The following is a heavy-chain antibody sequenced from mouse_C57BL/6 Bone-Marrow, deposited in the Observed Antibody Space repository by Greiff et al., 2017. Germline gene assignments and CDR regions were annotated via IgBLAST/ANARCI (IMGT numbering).Heavy chain of an antibody. CDR2: ISSGSSTI. CDR1: GFTFSDYG. CDR3: ARGDYSYEGAWFAY. J-gene: IGHJ3*01. V-gene: IGHV5-17*01. Sequence: EVKVVESGGGLVKPGGSLKLSCAASGFTFSDYGMHWVRQAPEKGLEWVAYISSGSSTIYYAVTVKGRFTISRDNAKNNLFLQMTRLRSEDTAMYYCARGDYSYEGAWFAYWGQGTLVTVSA. D-gene: IGHD2-12*01.